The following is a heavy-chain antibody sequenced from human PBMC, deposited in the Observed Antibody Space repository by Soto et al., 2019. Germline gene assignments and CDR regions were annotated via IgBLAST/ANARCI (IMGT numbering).Heavy chain of an antibody. D-gene: IGHD2-15*01. CDR1: GFIFSNYE. V-gene: IGHV3-48*03. J-gene: IGHJ6*02. CDR3: ARDRGYDAHDYYYNAMDV. Sequence: PGGSLRLSCVASGFIFSNYEIIWVRQAPGKGLEWVSYISSSGSPIYYADSVKGRFTVSRHNAKDSVFLQMNSLRAEDTAVYYCARDRGYDAHDYYYNAMDVWGQGTMVTVSS. CDR2: ISSSGSPI.